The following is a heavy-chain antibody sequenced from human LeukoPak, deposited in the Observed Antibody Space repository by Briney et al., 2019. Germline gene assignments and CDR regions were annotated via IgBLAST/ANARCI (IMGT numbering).Heavy chain of an antibody. CDR3: ARVHQYYFDY. V-gene: IGHV4-31*03. CDR2: IYYSGST. J-gene: IGHJ4*02. CDR1: GGSISSGGYS. Sequence: SQTLSLTCTVSGGSISSGGYSWSWIRQHPGKGLEWIGYIYYSGSTYYNPSLKSRVTISVDTSKNQFSLKLSSVTAADTAVYYCARVHQYYFDYWGQGTLVTVSS.